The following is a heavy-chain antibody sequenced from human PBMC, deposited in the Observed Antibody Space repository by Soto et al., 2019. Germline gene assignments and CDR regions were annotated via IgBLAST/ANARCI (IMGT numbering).Heavy chain of an antibody. CDR1: GYTFTSYW. CDR2: IYPGDSDT. D-gene: IGHD3-3*01. CDR3: ARQGRVTIFGVAQDYYGMDV. J-gene: IGHJ6*02. V-gene: IGHV5-51*01. Sequence: GESLKISCKGSGYTFTSYWIGWVRQIPGKSLEWLGIIYPGDSDTRYSPSFQGQVTISADKSISTAYLHWSSLKASDTAMYYCARQGRVTIFGVAQDYYGMDVWGQGTTVTVSS.